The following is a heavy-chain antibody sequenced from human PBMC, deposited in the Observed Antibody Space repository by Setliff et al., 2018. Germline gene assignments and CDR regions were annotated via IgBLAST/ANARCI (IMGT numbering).Heavy chain of an antibody. CDR3: ARSPTRTTGSHYLGYYYYYMDF. Sequence: ASVKVSCKASQYTFTAYYLHRVRQAPGQGLEWMGWINPNNGGTKYAQKFQGRVTMTRDTSISTGYMELSRLRYDDTAVYYCARSPTRTTGSHYLGYYYYYMDFWGKGTTVTSP. D-gene: IGHD1-1*01. CDR1: QYTFTAYY. J-gene: IGHJ6*03. V-gene: IGHV1-2*02. CDR2: INPNNGGT.